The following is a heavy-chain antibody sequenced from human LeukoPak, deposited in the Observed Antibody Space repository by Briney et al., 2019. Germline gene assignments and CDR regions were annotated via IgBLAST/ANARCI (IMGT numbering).Heavy chain of an antibody. CDR3: ARVIPKFTYYYGSGRGAFDI. V-gene: IGHV3-30-3*01. D-gene: IGHD3-10*01. Sequence: PGGSLRLSCAASGFTFSGYDMSWVRQAPGKGLEWVAVISYDGSNKYYADSVKGRFTISRDNSKNTLYLQMNSLRAEDTAVYYCARVIPKFTYYYGSGRGAFDIWGQGTMVTVSS. J-gene: IGHJ3*02. CDR2: ISYDGSNK. CDR1: GFTFSGYD.